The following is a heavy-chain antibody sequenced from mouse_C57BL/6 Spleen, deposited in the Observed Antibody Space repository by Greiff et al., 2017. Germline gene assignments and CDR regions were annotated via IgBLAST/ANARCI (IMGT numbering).Heavy chain of an antibody. J-gene: IGHJ1*03. CDR3: ARPLYYGSSYWYFDV. V-gene: IGHV1-78*01. CDR1: GYTFTDHT. D-gene: IGHD1-1*01. Sequence: QVQLQQSDAELVKPGASVKISCKVSGYTFTDHTIHWMKQRPEQGLEWIGYIYPRDGSTKYNEKFKGKATLTADKSSSTAYMQLNSLTSEDSAVYFCARPLYYGSSYWYFDVWGTGTTVTVSS. CDR2: IYPRDGST.